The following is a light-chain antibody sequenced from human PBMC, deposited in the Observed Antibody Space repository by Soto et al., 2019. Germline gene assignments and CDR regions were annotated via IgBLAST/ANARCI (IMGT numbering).Light chain of an antibody. J-gene: IGKJ4*01. Sequence: EIVLTQSPATLSLSPGERATLSCRASQSVSSYLAWYQHKPCQAPTLLIYDASNRATGIPARFSGSGSGTGFTLTISSLEPEDFAVYYCQQRSNWPPLTFGGGTKVEIK. CDR3: QQRSNWPPLT. CDR1: QSVSSY. V-gene: IGKV3-11*01. CDR2: DAS.